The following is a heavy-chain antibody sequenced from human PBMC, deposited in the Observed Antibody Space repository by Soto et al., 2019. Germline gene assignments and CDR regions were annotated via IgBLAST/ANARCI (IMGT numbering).Heavy chain of an antibody. Sequence: QVQLVQSGADVKKPGSSVKVSCKTSGGPFGSSAISWVRQAPAQGLEWMGEIIPVFDKANYAQNFQGRLTITADEPTGTVFMQLSSLRSEDTAVYFCARLRRDWGDAFDLWGLGTVVTVSS. CDR3: ARLRRDWGDAFDL. V-gene: IGHV1-69*01. CDR1: GGPFGSSA. CDR2: IIPVFDKA. D-gene: IGHD3-16*01. J-gene: IGHJ3*01.